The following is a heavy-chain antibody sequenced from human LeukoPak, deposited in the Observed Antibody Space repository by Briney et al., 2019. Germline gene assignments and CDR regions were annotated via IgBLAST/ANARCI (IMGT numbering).Heavy chain of an antibody. CDR1: GGSISSYY. J-gene: IGHJ4*02. V-gene: IGHV4-4*07. CDR2: IYSSGST. D-gene: IGHD4-11*01. Sequence: SETLSLTCTVSGGSISSYYWTWIRQPAGKGLEWIGRIYSSGSTNYNPSLKSRLTMSVDTSKNQFSLKLSSVTAADTAVYYCARDASYNFHYWGQGTLVTVSS. CDR3: ARDASYNFHY.